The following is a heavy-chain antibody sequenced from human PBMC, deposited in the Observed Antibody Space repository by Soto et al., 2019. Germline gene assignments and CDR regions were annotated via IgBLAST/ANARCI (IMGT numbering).Heavy chain of an antibody. CDR3: STTNN. CDR2: IIPMIDIE. J-gene: IGHJ4*02. CDR1: GVGYSSYT. V-gene: IGHV1-69*02. Sequence: GVSVKLSSKAPGVGYSSYTRCWVRQAPGQGLEWMGRIIPMIDIENYAQEFQGRVTLTADTSTSTAYMELSSMRSEDTAVYYCSTTNNSAQGTLVTVSS.